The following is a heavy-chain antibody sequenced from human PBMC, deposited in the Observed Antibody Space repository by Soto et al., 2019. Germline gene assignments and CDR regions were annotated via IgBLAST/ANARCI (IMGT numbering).Heavy chain of an antibody. Sequence: GGSLGLSCAASGFTFSSYAMSWVRQAPGKGLEWVSAISGSGGSTYYADSVKGRFTIPRDNSKNTLYLQMNSLRAEDTAVYYCAKDIHYDYIWGSYLDYWGQGTLVTVSS. V-gene: IGHV3-23*01. J-gene: IGHJ4*02. D-gene: IGHD3-16*02. CDR3: AKDIHYDYIWGSYLDY. CDR1: GFTFSSYA. CDR2: ISGSGGST.